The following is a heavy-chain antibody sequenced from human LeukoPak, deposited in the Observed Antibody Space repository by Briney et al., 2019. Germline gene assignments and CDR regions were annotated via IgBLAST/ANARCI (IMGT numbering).Heavy chain of an antibody. J-gene: IGHJ4*02. Sequence: GEALRLSCAASGFTFSTHWMYWVRQAPGKELVLVSRLNGDGSGTYYADSVKGRFTISRDNSKNTLYLQMNSLRAEDTAVYYCAKGIGITMIPDYWGQGTLVTVSS. CDR2: LNGDGSGT. CDR1: GFTFSTHW. CDR3: AKGIGITMIPDY. D-gene: IGHD3-22*01. V-gene: IGHV3-74*01.